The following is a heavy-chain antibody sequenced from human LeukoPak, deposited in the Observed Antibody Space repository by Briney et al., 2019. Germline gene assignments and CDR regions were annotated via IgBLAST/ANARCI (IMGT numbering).Heavy chain of an antibody. V-gene: IGHV3-74*01. Sequence: GGSLRLSCAASGFTFSSYWMHWVRQAPGKGLVWVSRINSDGSSTSYADSVKVRFTISRDNAKNTLYLQMNSLRAEDTAVYYCARDGGLVAGTDYWGQGTLVTVSS. J-gene: IGHJ4*02. CDR2: INSDGSST. CDR1: GFTFSSYW. D-gene: IGHD6-19*01. CDR3: ARDGGLVAGTDY.